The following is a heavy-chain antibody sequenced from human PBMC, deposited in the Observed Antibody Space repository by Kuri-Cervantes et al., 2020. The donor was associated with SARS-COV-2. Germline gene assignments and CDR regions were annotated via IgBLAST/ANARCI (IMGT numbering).Heavy chain of an antibody. Sequence: SETLSPTCTVSRRSISSSSYYWGRTRQPPGKGLEWIVSIYYTGNTYYNPSLNSRVTMSVDTSKNQFSLKVSSVTAADTAVYYCARDQASSSSEIPDFDIWGQGTMVTVSS. J-gene: IGHJ3*02. CDR3: ARDQASSSSEIPDFDI. V-gene: IGHV4-39*02. CDR1: RRSISSSSYY. CDR2: IYYTGNT. D-gene: IGHD6-6*01.